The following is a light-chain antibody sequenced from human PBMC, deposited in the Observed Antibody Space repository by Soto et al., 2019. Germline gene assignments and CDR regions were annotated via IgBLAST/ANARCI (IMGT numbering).Light chain of an antibody. CDR2: EVT. CDR1: SSDIGRYNY. V-gene: IGLV2-8*01. Sequence: QSALTQPPSASGSPGQAVTISCTGSSSDIGRYNYVSWYQHHPGKGPKLIISEVTKRPSGVPDRFSGSKSGNTASLTVSGLQPEDEADYYCSSNVGANHGVFGGGTKLTVL. CDR3: SSNVGANHGV. J-gene: IGLJ2*01.